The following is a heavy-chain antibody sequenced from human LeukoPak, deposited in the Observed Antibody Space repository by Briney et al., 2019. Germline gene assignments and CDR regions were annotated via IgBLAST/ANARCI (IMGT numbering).Heavy chain of an antibody. CDR1: GYTFTSYG. V-gene: IGHV1-18*01. CDR3: AVTGEVGDPNY. J-gene: IGHJ4*02. Sequence: GASVKVSCKASGYTFTSYGISWVRQAPGQGLEWMGWISAYNGNTNYAQKFQERVTITRDMSTSTAYMELSSLRSEDTAVYYCAVTGEVGDPNYWGQGTLVAVSS. D-gene: IGHD1-26*01. CDR2: ISAYNGNT.